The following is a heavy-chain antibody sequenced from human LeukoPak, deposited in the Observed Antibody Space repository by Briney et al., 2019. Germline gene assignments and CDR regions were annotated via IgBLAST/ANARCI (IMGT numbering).Heavy chain of an antibody. Sequence: SETLSLTCSVSGGSISSYYWSWIRQPPGEGLEWIGYISPTGGTNYNPSLTSRVTVSVDTSKNFFSLNLDPVTAADTAVYFCARRSVTRWYYSDWGQGTLVIVSS. V-gene: IGHV4-4*09. CDR2: ISPTGGT. CDR1: GGSISSYY. CDR3: ARRSVTRWYYSD. D-gene: IGHD3-10*01. J-gene: IGHJ4*02.